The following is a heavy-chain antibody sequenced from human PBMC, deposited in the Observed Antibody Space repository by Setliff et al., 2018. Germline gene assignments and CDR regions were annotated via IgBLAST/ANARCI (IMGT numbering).Heavy chain of an antibody. CDR2: IYSSGST. CDR3: ARAAKYDSSGYYGFWFDP. J-gene: IGHJ5*02. V-gene: IGHV4-59*01. D-gene: IGHD3-22*01. Sequence: SETLSLTCTVSGGSISSSYWSWIRQPPGKGLEWIGYIYSSGSTNNNPSLKSRATISVDTSENQFSLKLSSVTAADTAVYYCARAAKYDSSGYYGFWFDPWGQGTLVTVSS. CDR1: GGSISSSY.